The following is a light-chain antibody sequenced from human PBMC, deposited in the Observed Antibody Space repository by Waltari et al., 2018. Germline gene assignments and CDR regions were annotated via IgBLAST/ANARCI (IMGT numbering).Light chain of an antibody. CDR3: SSYTSSSTLV. J-gene: IGLJ2*01. CDR2: EFR. Sequence: QSALTQPASVSGSPGQSITIYCTGSSNAVGTYNYVSWYQQHPGKAPKLFIFEFRHRPSGVSNRFSASKSGNKASLTISGLQTEDEADYYCSSYTSSSTLVFGGGTKVTVL. CDR1: SNAVGTYNY. V-gene: IGLV2-14*01.